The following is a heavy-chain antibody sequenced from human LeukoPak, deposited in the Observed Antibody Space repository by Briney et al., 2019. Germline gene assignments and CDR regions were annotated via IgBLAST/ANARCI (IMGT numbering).Heavy chain of an antibody. D-gene: IGHD3-10*01. CDR1: GFTFSSYG. Sequence: GRSLRLSCAASGFTFSSYGMPWVRQAPGKGLEWVAVISYDGSNKYYADSVKGRFTISRDNSKNTLYLQMNSLRAEDTAVYYCAKAPSGRGYYFDYWGQGTLVTVSS. CDR2: ISYDGSNK. J-gene: IGHJ4*02. CDR3: AKAPSGRGYYFDY. V-gene: IGHV3-30*18.